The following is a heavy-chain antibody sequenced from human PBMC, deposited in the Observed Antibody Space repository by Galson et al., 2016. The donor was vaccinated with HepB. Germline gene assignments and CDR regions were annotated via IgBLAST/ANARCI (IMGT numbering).Heavy chain of an antibody. CDR1: GFTFSDYY. CDR2: ISSSSLST. D-gene: IGHD6-6*01. Sequence: SLRLSCAASGFTFSDYYMNWIRQAPGKGLEWVSYISSSSLSTNYADSVKGRFTISRDNAKNSLYLQMNSLRAEDTAVYYCAVAHWQLADEEDYGMDVWGQGTTVTVSS. CDR3: AVAHWQLADEEDYGMDV. J-gene: IGHJ6*02. V-gene: IGHV3-11*06.